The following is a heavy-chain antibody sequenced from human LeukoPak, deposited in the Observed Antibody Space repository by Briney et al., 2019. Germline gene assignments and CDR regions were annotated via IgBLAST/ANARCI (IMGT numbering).Heavy chain of an antibody. Sequence: GGSLRLSRAASVFTFSSYAMRWVPDAPGKGRECVLAISGRGGSTYYADSVKGRFTLSRDNSKNTLYLQMKSLRGQDTSVYYCAKAGLVRRGALHSWGQGTLVSVSS. CDR3: AKAGLVRRGALHS. CDR2: ISGRGGST. V-gene: IGHV3-23*01. J-gene: IGHJ4*02. CDR1: VFTFSSYA. D-gene: IGHD4/OR15-4a*01.